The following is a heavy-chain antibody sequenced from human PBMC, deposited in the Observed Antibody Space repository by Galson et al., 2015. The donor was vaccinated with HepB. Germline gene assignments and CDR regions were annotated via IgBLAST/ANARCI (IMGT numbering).Heavy chain of an antibody. CDR2: IDTAGGT. CDR1: GFTFSRYD. Sequence: SLRLSCAASGFTFSRYDMHWVRQVIGKGLEWVSAIDTAGGTYYPSSVKDRFTISRDNAKNSLYLQMNNLRAGDTAVYYCAREGTAVIFDGLDIWGQGTVVTVSS. CDR3: AREGTAVIFDGLDI. J-gene: IGHJ3*02. D-gene: IGHD4-17*01. V-gene: IGHV3-13*01.